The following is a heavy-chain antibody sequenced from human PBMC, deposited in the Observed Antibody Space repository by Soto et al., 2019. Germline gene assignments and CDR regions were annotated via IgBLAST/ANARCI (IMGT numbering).Heavy chain of an antibody. CDR2: INTGNGNT. Sequence: ASVKVSCKASGYTFTSYAMHWVRQAPGQRLEWMGWINTGNGNTKYSQKFQGRVTITRDTSASTAYMELSSLRSEDTAVYYCARAVAVPADFDYWGQGTLVTVSS. J-gene: IGHJ4*02. CDR1: GYTFTSYA. V-gene: IGHV1-3*04. D-gene: IGHD6-19*01. CDR3: ARAVAVPADFDY.